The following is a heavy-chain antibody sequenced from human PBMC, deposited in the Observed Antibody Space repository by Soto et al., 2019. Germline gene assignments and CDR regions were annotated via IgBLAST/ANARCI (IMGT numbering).Heavy chain of an antibody. J-gene: IGHJ4*02. V-gene: IGHV1-58*01. CDR1: GFTFTSSA. CDR3: AAAHSSGYYYFGDYFDY. CDR2: IVVGSGNT. D-gene: IGHD3-22*01. Sequence: ASVKVSCKASGFTFTSSAVQWVRQARGQRLEWIGWIVVGSGNTNYAQRFQERVTITRDMSTSTAYMELSSLRSEDTAVYYCAAAHSSGYYYFGDYFDYWGQGTLVTVSS.